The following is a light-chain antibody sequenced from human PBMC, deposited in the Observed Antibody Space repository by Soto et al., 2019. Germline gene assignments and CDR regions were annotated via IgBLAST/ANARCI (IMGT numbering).Light chain of an antibody. J-gene: IGKJ2*01. V-gene: IGKV1-39*01. CDR2: DTS. CDR1: QSSSAY. Sequence: IQLRQSHYSLSASVGDRVTITCRTSQSSSAYLNWYRQKPGQAPELLIYDTSNLHSGVPARFSGSGSVTEFTLTINSLQPEDLASYYSQQSHSSEYSFGQGTRLEIK. CDR3: QQSHSSEYS.